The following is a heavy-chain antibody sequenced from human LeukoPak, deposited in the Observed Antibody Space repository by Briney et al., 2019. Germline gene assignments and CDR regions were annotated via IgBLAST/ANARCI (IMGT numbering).Heavy chain of an antibody. D-gene: IGHD3-22*01. V-gene: IGHV1-2*04. CDR2: INPNSGGT. Sequence: ASVKVSCKASGYTFTGYYMHWVRQAPGQGLEWMGRINPNSGGTNYAQKFQGWVTMTRDTSISTAYMELSRLRSDDTAVYYCAKGPGYDSSGYFGYYGMDVWGQGTTVTVSS. CDR1: GYTFTGYY. CDR3: AKGPGYDSSGYFGYYGMDV. J-gene: IGHJ6*02.